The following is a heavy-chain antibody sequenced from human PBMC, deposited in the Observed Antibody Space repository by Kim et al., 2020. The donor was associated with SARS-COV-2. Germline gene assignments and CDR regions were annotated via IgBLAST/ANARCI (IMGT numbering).Heavy chain of an antibody. CDR3: ARSYYGSGSYYY. CDR1: GGSFSGYY. V-gene: IGHV4-34*01. Sequence: SETLSLTCAVYGGSFSGYYWSWIRQPPGKGLEWIGEINHSGSTNYNPSLKSRVTISVDTSKNQFSLKLSSVTAADTAAYYCARSYYGSGSYYYWGQGTLVTVSS. J-gene: IGHJ4*02. CDR2: INHSGST. D-gene: IGHD3-10*01.